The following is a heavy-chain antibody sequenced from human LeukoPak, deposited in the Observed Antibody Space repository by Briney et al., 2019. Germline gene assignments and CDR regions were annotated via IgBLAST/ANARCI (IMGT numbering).Heavy chain of an antibody. V-gene: IGHV4-59*01. Sequence: SETLSLTCTVSGGSISSYYWSWIRQPPGKGLEWIGYIYYSGSTNYNPSLKSRVTISVDTSKNQFSLKLSSVTAADTAVYYCARDPPIAAAGTLEYYYYGMDVWGQGTTVTVSS. D-gene: IGHD6-13*01. CDR1: GGSISSYY. CDR3: ARDPPIAAAGTLEYYYYGMDV. J-gene: IGHJ6*02. CDR2: IYYSGST.